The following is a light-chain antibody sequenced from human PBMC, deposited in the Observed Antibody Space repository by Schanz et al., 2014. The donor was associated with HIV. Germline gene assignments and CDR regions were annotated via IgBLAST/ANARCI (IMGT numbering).Light chain of an antibody. V-gene: IGKV1-39*01. CDR1: QSITNY. J-gene: IGKJ2*01. Sequence: DIQMPQSPSSLSASVGDTVTIACRASQSITNYLNWYQQKPGTAPKLLIYAASTLQSGVPSRFSGSGSGTHFTLTITSLQFDDFATYYCQQSYSATPYTFGQGTRLEIK. CDR2: AAS. CDR3: QQSYSATPYT.